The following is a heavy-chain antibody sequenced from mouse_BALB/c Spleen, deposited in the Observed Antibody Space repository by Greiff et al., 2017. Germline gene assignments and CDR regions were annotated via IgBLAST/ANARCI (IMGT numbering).Heavy chain of an antibody. J-gene: IGHJ3*01. CDR1: GYSFTGYF. CDR2: INPYNGDT. Sequence: VQLQQSGPELVKPGASVKISCKASGYSFTGYFMNWVMQSHGKSLEWIGRINPYNGDTFYNQKFKGKATLTVDKSSSTAHMELRSLASEDSAVYYCARGGNYRSCAYWGQGTLVTVSA. D-gene: IGHD2-14*01. V-gene: IGHV1-20*02. CDR3: ARGGNYRSCAY.